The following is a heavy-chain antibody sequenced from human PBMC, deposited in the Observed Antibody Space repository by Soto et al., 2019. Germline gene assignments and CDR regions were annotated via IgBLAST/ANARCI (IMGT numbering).Heavy chain of an antibody. D-gene: IGHD3-3*01. CDR1: GYTFTSYG. CDR3: ARVTNDFWSGYDDY. V-gene: IGHV1-18*01. Sequence: VASVKVSCKASGYTFTSYGISWVRQAPGQGLEWMGWISAYNGNTNYAQKLQGRVTMTTDTSTSTAYMELRSLRSDDTAVYYCARVTNDFWSGYDDYWGQGTLVTVSS. J-gene: IGHJ4*02. CDR2: ISAYNGNT.